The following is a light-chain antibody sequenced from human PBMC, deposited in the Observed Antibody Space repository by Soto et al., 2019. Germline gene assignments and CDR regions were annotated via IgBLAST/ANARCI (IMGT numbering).Light chain of an antibody. Sequence: QLVLTQSPSASLGASVKLTCTLSSGHSSYAIAWHQQQPEKGPRYLMKLNSDGSHSKGDGIPDRFSGSSSGAERYLTISSLQSEDEADYYCQTWVTGIYVFGTGTKLTVL. J-gene: IGLJ1*01. CDR2: LNSDGSH. CDR1: SGHSSYA. V-gene: IGLV4-69*01. CDR3: QTWVTGIYV.